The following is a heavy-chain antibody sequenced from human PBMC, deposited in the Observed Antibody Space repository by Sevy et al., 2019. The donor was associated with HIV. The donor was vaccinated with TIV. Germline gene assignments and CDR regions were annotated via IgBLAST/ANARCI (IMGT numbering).Heavy chain of an antibody. Sequence: GGSLRLSCAASGFTFSSYAMHWVRQAPGKGLEWVAVISYDGSNKYYADSVKGRFTISRDNSKNTLYLQMNSLRAEDTAVYYCAGEGPRGSGSYRSYYFDYWGQGTLVTVSS. V-gene: IGHV3-30-3*01. CDR2: ISYDGSNK. CDR1: GFTFSSYA. CDR3: AGEGPRGSGSYRSYYFDY. D-gene: IGHD3-10*01. J-gene: IGHJ4*02.